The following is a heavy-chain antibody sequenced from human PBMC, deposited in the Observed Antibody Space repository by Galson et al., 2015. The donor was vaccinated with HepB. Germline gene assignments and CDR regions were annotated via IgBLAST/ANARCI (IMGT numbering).Heavy chain of an antibody. CDR1: GGSISGYY. D-gene: IGHD1-26*01. CDR3: AKNNGNYYGPFDP. V-gene: IGHV4-4*07. J-gene: IGHJ5*02. Sequence: ETLSLTCTASGGSISGYYWTWIRQPAGKGMEWIGRIYNNGDIKYNPSLKSRVTMAVDTSTNQISLKLRSVTAADTAVYYCAKNNGNYYGPFDPWGQGTLVTVSS. CDR2: IYNNGDI.